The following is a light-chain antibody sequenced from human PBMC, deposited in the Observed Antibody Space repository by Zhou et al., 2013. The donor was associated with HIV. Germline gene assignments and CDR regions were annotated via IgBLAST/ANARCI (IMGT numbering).Light chain of an antibody. CDR3: QQYYDDSPT. J-gene: IGKJ1*01. CDR2: KAS. V-gene: IGKV1-5*03. Sequence: DIQMTQSPSTLSASVGDKVTITCRASQSISTWLAWFQQKPGKVPLLLIQKASTLQAGVPSRFSGSGSGTEFTLTISSLQPDDLATYYCQQYYDDSPTFGQGTKVEIK. CDR1: QSISTW.